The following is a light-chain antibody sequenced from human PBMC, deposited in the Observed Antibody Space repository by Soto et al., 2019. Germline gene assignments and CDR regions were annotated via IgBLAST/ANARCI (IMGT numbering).Light chain of an antibody. V-gene: IGKV1-16*01. CDR2: DAS. Sequence: DIQMTQSPSSLSASVGYRVTITCRASQGISSFLAWFQQKPGKAPKSLIYDASTLQSGVSSRFSGSGSDTHFTLTISSLQPEDFATYYCQQYYSYPASFGQGTKVEIK. CDR1: QGISSF. J-gene: IGKJ1*01. CDR3: QQYYSYPAS.